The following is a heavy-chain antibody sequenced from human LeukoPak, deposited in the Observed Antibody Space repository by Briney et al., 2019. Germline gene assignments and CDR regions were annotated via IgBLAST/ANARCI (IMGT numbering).Heavy chain of an antibody. CDR2: IDDGGTT. CDR1: GDSITYF. J-gene: IGHJ5*02. D-gene: IGHD3-3*01. CDR3: AGLWSGSLWFDP. V-gene: IGHV4/OR15-8*01. Sequence: SETLSLTCDVSGDSITYFWSWVRQPPGKGLEWIGEIDDGGTTNYNPSLRSRVTMSVDKSKNQFSLKLTSVTAADTAVYYCAGLWSGSLWFDPWGQGTLVTVSS.